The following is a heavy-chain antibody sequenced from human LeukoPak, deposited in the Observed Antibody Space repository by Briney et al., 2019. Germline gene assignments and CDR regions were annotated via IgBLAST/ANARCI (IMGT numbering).Heavy chain of an antibody. CDR3: ARDRYYDYVLLYYFDY. CDR1: GYTFTIYG. D-gene: IGHD3-16*01. V-gene: IGHV1-69*06. Sequence: ASVKVSCKASGYTFTIYGISWVRQAPGQGLEWMGGIIPIFGTANYAQKFQGRVTITADKSTSTAYMELSSLRSEDTAVYYCARDRYYDYVLLYYFDYWGQGTLVTVSS. CDR2: IIPIFGTA. J-gene: IGHJ4*02.